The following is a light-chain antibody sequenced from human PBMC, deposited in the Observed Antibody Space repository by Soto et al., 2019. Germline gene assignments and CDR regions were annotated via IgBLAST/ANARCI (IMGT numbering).Light chain of an antibody. J-gene: IGKJ2*01. CDR2: ATS. CDR1: QDINKY. V-gene: IGKV1-39*01. Sequence: DIQMTQSPSSLSATVGDRVTITCRASQDINKYLNWYRQTPGKAPHLLIFATSTLHTGVPSRFSGSRSGTDFSLTISSLQPEDFATYYCQQSYSSPYTFGQGTRL. CDR3: QQSYSSPYT.